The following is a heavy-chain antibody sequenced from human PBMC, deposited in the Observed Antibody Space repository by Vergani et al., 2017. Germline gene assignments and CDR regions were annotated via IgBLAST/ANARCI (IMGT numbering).Heavy chain of an antibody. CDR1: GGSISSYY. Sequence: QVQLQESGPGLVKPSETLSLTCTVSGGSISSYYWSWIRQPPGKGLEWIGYIYYSGSTNYNPSLKSRVTISVDTSKNQFSLKLSSVTSADTAVYYCARFYSVYDLRKGYYYYYMDVWGKGTTVTVSS. V-gene: IGHV4-59*01. J-gene: IGHJ6*03. CDR3: ARFYSVYDLRKGYYYYYMDV. CDR2: IYYSGST. D-gene: IGHD5/OR15-5a*01.